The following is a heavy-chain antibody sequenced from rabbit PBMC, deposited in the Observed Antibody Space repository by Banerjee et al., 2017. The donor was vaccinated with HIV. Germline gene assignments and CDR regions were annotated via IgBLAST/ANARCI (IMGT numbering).Heavy chain of an antibody. Sequence: QSLEESGGGLVQPGAFLTLTCKASGIDFSTNYYMCWVRQAPGKGLEWIACIVAGSSGTTYYASWAKGRFTISKTSSTTVTLQMTSLTAADTATYFCARDANGAGDYLSVYFNLWGQGTL. D-gene: IGHD2-1*01. CDR2: IVAGSSGTT. CDR3: ARDANGAGDYLSVYFNL. J-gene: IGHJ4*01. CDR1: GIDFSTNYY. V-gene: IGHV1S40*01.